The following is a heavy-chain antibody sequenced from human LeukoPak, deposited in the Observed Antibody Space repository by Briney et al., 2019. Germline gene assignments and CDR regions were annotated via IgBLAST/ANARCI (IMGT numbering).Heavy chain of an antibody. D-gene: IGHD7-27*01. J-gene: IGHJ4*02. CDR1: GFTFSSYS. CDR2: ISSSSSYI. CDR3: AKGTGDTGYYFDY. V-gene: IGHV3-21*04. Sequence: GGSLRLSCAASGFTFSSYSMNWVRQAPGKGLEWVSSISSSSSYIYYADSVKGRFTISRDNSENTLYLQMSGLRAEDTAVYHCAKGTGDTGYYFDYWGQGTLVTVSS.